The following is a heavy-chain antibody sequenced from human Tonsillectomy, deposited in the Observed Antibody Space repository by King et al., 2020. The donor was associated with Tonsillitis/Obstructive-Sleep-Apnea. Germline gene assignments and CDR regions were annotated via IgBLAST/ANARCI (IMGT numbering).Heavy chain of an antibody. Sequence: QVQLVQSGAEVKKPGASVKVSCKASGYTFTSYAMHWVRQAPGQRLEWMGWINAGNGNTKYSQKFQGRVTITRDTSASTAYMELSSLRSEDTAVYYCAREDIVEKDYYYMDVWGKGTTVTVSS. J-gene: IGHJ6*03. V-gene: IGHV1-3*01. CDR1: GYTFTSYA. CDR3: AREDIVEKDYYYMDV. D-gene: IGHD2-15*01. CDR2: INAGNGNT.